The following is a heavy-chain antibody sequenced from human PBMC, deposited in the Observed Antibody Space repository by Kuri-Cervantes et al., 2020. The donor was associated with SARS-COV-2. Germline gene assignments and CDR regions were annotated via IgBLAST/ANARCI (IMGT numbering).Heavy chain of an antibody. CDR2: INPNSGGT. Sequence: ASVKVSCKASGYTFTGYYMHWVRPATGQGLEWMGWINPNSGGTHYAQKFQGRVTMTRDTSISTAYMELSRLRSDDTAVYYCARGSITIFGVVTSFDYWGQGTLVTVSS. J-gene: IGHJ4*02. CDR1: GYTFTGYY. V-gene: IGHV1-2*02. CDR3: ARGSITIFGVVTSFDY. D-gene: IGHD3-3*01.